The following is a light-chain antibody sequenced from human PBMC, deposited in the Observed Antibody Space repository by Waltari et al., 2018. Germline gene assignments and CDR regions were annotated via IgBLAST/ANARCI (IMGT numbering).Light chain of an antibody. V-gene: IGLV2-14*03. J-gene: IGLJ3*02. Sequence: QSALTQPASVSGSPGQSITISCTRTSSDVGGYNYVSWYQQHPGKAPKLMIYDVSNRPSGVSNRFSGSKSGNTASLTISGLQAEDEADYYCRSFTSSNSWVFGGGTKLTVL. CDR1: SSDVGGYNY. CDR2: DVS. CDR3: RSFTSSNSWV.